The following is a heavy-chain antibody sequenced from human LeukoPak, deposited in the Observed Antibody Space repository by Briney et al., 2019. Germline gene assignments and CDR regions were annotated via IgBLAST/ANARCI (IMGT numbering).Heavy chain of an antibody. CDR1: GFTFDDYA. CDR3: ARVKDGYKNDWQAFDI. J-gene: IGHJ3*02. Sequence: GRSLRLSCAASGFTFDDYAMHWVRQAPGKGLEWVSGISWNSGSIGYADSVKGRFTISRDNAKNSLYLQMNSLRAEDTAVYYCARVKDGYKNDWQAFDIWGQGTMVTVSS. D-gene: IGHD5-24*01. CDR2: ISWNSGSI. V-gene: IGHV3-9*01.